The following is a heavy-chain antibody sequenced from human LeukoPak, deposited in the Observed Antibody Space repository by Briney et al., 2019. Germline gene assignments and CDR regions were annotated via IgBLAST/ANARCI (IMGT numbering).Heavy chain of an antibody. CDR3: VRGALPGDNWYFYL. CDR2: FGSAGDT. V-gene: IGHV3-13*01. CDR1: GFPFSAYD. Sequence: GGSLRLSCETSGFPFSAYDMHWVRQAPGKGLEWVSAFGSAGDTYYPGAVRGRFTISRDYAKNSLYLQMNSLRTGDMAVYFCVRGALPGDNWYFYLWGRGTLVTV. J-gene: IGHJ2*01.